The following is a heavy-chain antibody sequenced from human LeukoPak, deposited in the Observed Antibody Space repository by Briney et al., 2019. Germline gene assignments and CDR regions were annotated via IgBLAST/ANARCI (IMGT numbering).Heavy chain of an antibody. CDR2: ISSSSYI. Sequence: GGSLRLSCAASGFTFSSYSMNWVRQAPGKGLEWVSSISSSSYIYYADPVKGRFTISRDNAKNSLYLQMNSLRAEDTAVYYCARDRGYSYGPTTTHDAFDIWGQGTMVTVSS. D-gene: IGHD5-18*01. CDR1: GFTFSSYS. CDR3: ARDRGYSYGPTTTHDAFDI. J-gene: IGHJ3*02. V-gene: IGHV3-21*01.